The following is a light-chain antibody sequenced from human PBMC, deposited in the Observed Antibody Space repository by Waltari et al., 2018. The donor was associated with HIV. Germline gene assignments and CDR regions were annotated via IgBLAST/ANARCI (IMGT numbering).Light chain of an antibody. CDR1: QSLLHSNGYNY. V-gene: IGKV2-28*01. J-gene: IGKJ2*01. CDR2: LGS. CDR3: MQALQTLGT. Sequence: IVMTQSPLSLPVTPGEPASISCRSSQSLLHSNGYNYLDWYLQKPGQSPQPLIYLGSNRASGVPDRFSGSGSGTDFTLKISRVEAEDVGVYYCMQALQTLGTFGQGTKLEIK.